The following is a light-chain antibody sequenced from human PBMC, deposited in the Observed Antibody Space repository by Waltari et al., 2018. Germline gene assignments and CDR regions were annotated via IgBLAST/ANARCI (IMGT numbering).Light chain of an antibody. J-gene: IGKJ3*01. Sequence: DIQMTQSPSTLSASVGDRVTITCRASQSINSWLAWYQQKPGKAPKLLIYKASTLQGGVPSRFSGSVSGTEFTLTISCLQPDDFATYYCQQYNSYSSFIFGPGTKVDIK. CDR2: KAS. CDR3: QQYNSYSSFI. V-gene: IGKV1-5*03. CDR1: QSINSW.